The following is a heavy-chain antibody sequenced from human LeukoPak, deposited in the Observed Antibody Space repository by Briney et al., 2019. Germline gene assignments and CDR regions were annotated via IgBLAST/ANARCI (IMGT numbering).Heavy chain of an antibody. CDR3: ARVLKPSIVVVPAAPHYYFDY. CDR2: ISAYNGNT. J-gene: IGHJ4*02. D-gene: IGHD2-2*01. Sequence: ASVKVSCKASGYTFTSYGISWVRQAPGQGLEWMGWISAYNGNTNYAQKLQGRVTMTTDTSTSTAYMELRSLRSDDTAVYYCARVLKPSIVVVPAAPHYYFDYWGLGTLVTVSS. V-gene: IGHV1-18*01. CDR1: GYTFTSYG.